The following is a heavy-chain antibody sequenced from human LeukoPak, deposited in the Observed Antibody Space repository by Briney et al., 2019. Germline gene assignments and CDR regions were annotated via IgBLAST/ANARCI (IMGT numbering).Heavy chain of an antibody. CDR2: IKPDESEK. V-gene: IGHV3-7*01. CDR3: ARVCTASTTYGMDV. Sequence: GGSLRLSCAASGFTFSSYWMGWVRQAPGKRLEWVANIKPDESEKYYFYSVRGRFTVSRDNAKNSLYLQMSSLTADDTAVYYCARVCTASTTYGMDVWGQGTTVTVSS. D-gene: IGHD1/OR15-1a*01. J-gene: IGHJ6*02. CDR1: GFTFSSYW.